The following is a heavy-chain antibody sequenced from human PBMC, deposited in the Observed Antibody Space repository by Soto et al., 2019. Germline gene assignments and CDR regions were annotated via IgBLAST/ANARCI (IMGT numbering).Heavy chain of an antibody. CDR2: INQEGDTT. V-gene: IGHV3-64*02. Sequence: GGSLRLSCAASGFTFSSHPMHWFRQSPGKGLEHVAVINQEGDTTEYADSVKGRFTISRDNSKNTLFLQLGSVRDDDMAVYYCARDAAVDSGNSLLPAYWCQGNQVTVSS. D-gene: IGHD1-26*01. CDR3: ARDAAVDSGNSLLPAY. CDR1: GFTFSSHP. J-gene: IGHJ4*02.